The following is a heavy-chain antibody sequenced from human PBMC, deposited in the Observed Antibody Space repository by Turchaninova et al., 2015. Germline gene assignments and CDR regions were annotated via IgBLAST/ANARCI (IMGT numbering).Heavy chain of an antibody. CDR1: GGSISRSSYY. J-gene: IGHJ4*02. V-gene: IGHV4-39*07. Sequence: QLQLQESGPGLVKPSETLSLTCPVSGGSISRSSYYWGWFRQPPGKGLEWIGTIYYSGSTHYNPSLKSRVTISVDTSKNQFSLKLSSVTAADTAVYYCARCTGVLTPCDYWGQGTLVTVSS. D-gene: IGHD2-8*02. CDR2: IYYSGST. CDR3: ARCTGVLTPCDY.